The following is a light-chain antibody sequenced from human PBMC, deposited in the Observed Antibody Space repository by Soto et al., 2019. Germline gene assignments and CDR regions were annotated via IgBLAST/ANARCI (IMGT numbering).Light chain of an antibody. Sequence: QSVLTQPPSASGTPGPRVTISCSGSSSNIGSNYVYWYQQLPGTAPKLLIYRNNQRPSGVPDRFSGSKSGTSASLAISGLRSEAEADYYCASWDDSLSAVVFGGGTKLTVL. CDR3: ASWDDSLSAVV. CDR1: SSNIGSNY. V-gene: IGLV1-47*01. CDR2: RNN. J-gene: IGLJ2*01.